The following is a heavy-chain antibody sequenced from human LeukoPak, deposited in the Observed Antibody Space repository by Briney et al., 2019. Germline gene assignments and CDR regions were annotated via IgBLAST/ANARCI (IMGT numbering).Heavy chain of an antibody. CDR1: GGSISSYY. D-gene: IGHD3-3*01. V-gene: IGHV4-4*07. Sequence: ASETLSLTCTVSGGSISSYYWSWIRQPAGKGLEWIGRIYTSGSTNYNPSLKSRVTMSVDTSKDQFSLKLSSVTAADTAVYYCARGTTGRFLDDYYYMDVWGKGTTVTVSS. CDR2: IYTSGST. CDR3: ARGTTGRFLDDYYYMDV. J-gene: IGHJ6*03.